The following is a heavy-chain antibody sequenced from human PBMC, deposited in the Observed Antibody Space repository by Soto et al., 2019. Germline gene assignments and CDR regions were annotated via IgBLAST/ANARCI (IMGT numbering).Heavy chain of an antibody. Sequence: SETLSLTCTVSGGSISSGDYYWSWIRQPPGKGLEWIGYIYYSGSTYYNPSLKSRVTISVDTSKNQFSLKLSSVTAADTAVYYCARHYHILTGYSYFDYWGQVTLVTVSS. J-gene: IGHJ4*02. CDR2: IYYSGST. D-gene: IGHD3-9*01. V-gene: IGHV4-30-4*01. CDR1: GGSISSGDYY. CDR3: ARHYHILTGYSYFDY.